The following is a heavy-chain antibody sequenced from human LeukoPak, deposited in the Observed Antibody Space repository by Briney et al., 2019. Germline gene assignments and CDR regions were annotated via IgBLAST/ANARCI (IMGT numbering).Heavy chain of an antibody. D-gene: IGHD6-19*01. CDR1: GFTFSSYA. CDR3: ARDRGSSGWFPYGAYFDY. CDR2: ISYDGSNK. Sequence: PGRSLRLSCAASGFTFSSYAMHWVRQAPGQGLEWVAVISYDGSNKYYADSVMGRVTISRDNFKNTLYLQMNSLRGEDTAVYYCARDRGSSGWFPYGAYFDYWGQGTVVTVSS. V-gene: IGHV3-30-3*01. J-gene: IGHJ4*02.